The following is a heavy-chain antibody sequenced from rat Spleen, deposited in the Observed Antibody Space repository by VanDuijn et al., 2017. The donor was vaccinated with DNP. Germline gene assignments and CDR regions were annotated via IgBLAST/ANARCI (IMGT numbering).Heavy chain of an antibody. J-gene: IGHJ2*01. CDR2: IWGGGST. CDR3: TRGSDY. Sequence: QVQLKESGPGLVQPSRTLSLTCTVSGFSLTNYGVSWVRQPPGKGLEWIAAIWGGGSTDYNSALKSRPRISRDTSKSQVFLKVNSLQTEDTAIYFCTRGSDYWGQGVMVTVSS. CDR1: GFSLTNYG. V-gene: IGHV2-15*01.